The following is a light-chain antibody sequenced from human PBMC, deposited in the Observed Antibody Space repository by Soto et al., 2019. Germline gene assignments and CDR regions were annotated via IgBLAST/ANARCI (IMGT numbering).Light chain of an antibody. CDR2: AAS. CDR1: QSISSY. V-gene: IGKV1-39*01. CDR3: QQSSSTPLT. J-gene: IGKJ4*01. Sequence: DIQMTQSPSSLSASVGDRVTITCRANQSISSYLNWYQQKPGKAPNLLIYAASSLQSGVPSRCTGSGSGTDFTLTISSLHPEAFATYCCQQSSSTPLTFGGGTRVEIK.